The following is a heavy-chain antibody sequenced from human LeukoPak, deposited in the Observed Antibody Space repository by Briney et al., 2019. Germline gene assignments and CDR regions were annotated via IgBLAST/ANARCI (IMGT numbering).Heavy chain of an antibody. D-gene: IGHD3-10*02. V-gene: IGHV3-74*01. CDR2: INHDGSST. J-gene: IGHJ6*04. Sequence: GGSLRLSCATSGFTFTTFWMHWVRQAPGKGLVWVSRINHDGSSTNYADSVKVRFTISRDNAKNSLYLQMNSLRAEDTAVYYCAELGITMIGGVWGKGTTVTISS. CDR1: GFTFTTFW. CDR3: AELGITMIGGV.